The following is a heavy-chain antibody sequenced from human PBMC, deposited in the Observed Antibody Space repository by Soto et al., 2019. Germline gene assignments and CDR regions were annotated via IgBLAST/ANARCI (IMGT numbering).Heavy chain of an antibody. CDR1: GGSISSSSYY. D-gene: IGHD6-13*01. J-gene: IGHJ6*02. CDR2: IYYSGST. Sequence: SETLSLTCTVSGGSISSSSYYWGWIRQPPGKGLEWIGSIYYSGSTYYNPSLKSRVTISVDTSKNQFSLKLSSVTAADTAVYYCARRRGAAAAHYYYYYGMDVWGQGTTVTVSS. V-gene: IGHV4-39*01. CDR3: ARRRGAAAAHYYYYYGMDV.